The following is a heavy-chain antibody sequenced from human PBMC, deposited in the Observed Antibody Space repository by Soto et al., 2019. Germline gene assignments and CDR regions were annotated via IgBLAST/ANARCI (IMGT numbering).Heavy chain of an antibody. D-gene: IGHD3-9*01. J-gene: IGHJ6*02. V-gene: IGHV3-23*01. CDR2: ISGSGGST. CDR1: GFTFSSYA. Sequence: PGGSLRLSCAASGFTFSSYAMSWVRQAPGKGLEWVSAISGSGGSTYYADSVKGRFTISRDNSKNTLYLQMNSLRAEDTAVYYCAKDRYYDILTGYYSGMDVWGQGTTVTVSS. CDR3: AKDRYYDILTGYYSGMDV.